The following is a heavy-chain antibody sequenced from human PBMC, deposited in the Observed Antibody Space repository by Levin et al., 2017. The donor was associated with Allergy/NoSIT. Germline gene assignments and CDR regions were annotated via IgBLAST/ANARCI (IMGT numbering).Heavy chain of an antibody. V-gene: IGHV3-23*01. Sequence: GGSLRLSCAASGFTFSSYAMSWVRQAPGKGLEWVSAISGNGDSTYYADSVKGRFTISRDNSKNTLHLQVNSLRAEDMAVYYCARNNDGNYWGGGDYWGQGTLVTVSS. D-gene: IGHD5-24*01. CDR3: ARNNDGNYWGGGDY. J-gene: IGHJ4*02. CDR1: GFTFSSYA. CDR2: ISGNGDST.